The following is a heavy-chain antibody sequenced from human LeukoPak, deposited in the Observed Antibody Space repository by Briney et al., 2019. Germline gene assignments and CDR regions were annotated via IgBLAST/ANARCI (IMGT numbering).Heavy chain of an antibody. Sequence: SETLSLTCTVSGDSISSGDYYWSWIRQPAGKGLEWIVRISSSGSTNYNPSLKNRVTISVDTSKNQFSLKLSSVTAADTAVYFCARGPYSYDSSGAFDIWGQGTMVTVSS. CDR3: ARGPYSYDSSGAFDI. CDR2: ISSSGST. D-gene: IGHD3-22*01. CDR1: GDSISSGDYY. V-gene: IGHV4-61*02. J-gene: IGHJ3*02.